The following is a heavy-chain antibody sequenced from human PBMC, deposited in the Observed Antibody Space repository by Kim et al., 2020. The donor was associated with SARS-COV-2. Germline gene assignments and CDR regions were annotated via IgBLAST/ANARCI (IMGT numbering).Heavy chain of an antibody. CDR1: GFTFSSYA. CDR2: IYSGGSST. D-gene: IGHD4-17*01. J-gene: IGHJ4*02. CDR3: AKAPGDYGDAHFDY. V-gene: IGHV3-23*03. Sequence: GGSLRLSCAASGFTFSSYAMSWVRQAPGKGQEWVSVIYSGGSSTYYADSVKGRFTISRDNPKNTLYLQMNSLRAEDTAVYYCAKAPGDYGDAHFDYWGQG.